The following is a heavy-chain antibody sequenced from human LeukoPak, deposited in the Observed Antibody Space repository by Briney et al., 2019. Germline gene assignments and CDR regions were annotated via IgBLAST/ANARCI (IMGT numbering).Heavy chain of an antibody. CDR1: GYTFTGYY. CDR2: INPNSGGT. CDR3: ARDFGTTHAFDI. Sequence: ASVKVSCKASGYTFTGYYMHWVRQAPGQGLEWMGWINPNSGGTNYAQKFQGRVTMTRDTSISTAYMELSRLRSDDTAVYYCARDFGTTHAFDIWGQGTMVTVSS. J-gene: IGHJ3*02. V-gene: IGHV1-2*02. D-gene: IGHD1-7*01.